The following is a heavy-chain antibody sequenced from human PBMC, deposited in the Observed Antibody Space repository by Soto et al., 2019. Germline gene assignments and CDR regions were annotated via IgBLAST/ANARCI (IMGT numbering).Heavy chain of an antibody. V-gene: IGHV3-23*01. CDR2: ISGSSDTT. J-gene: IGHJ4*02. D-gene: IGHD4-17*01. Sequence: EVQLLESGGGLVQPGGPLRLSCAASGFTFSNYAMNWVRQAPGKGLEWVSTISGSSDTTYYADSVKGRFTISRDNSKNTLYLQMNSLRAEDTAVYYCASKLTYGASSDYWGQGTLVTVSS. CDR1: GFTFSNYA. CDR3: ASKLTYGASSDY.